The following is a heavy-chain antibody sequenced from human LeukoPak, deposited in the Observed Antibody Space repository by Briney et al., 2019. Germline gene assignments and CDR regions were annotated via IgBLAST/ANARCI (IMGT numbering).Heavy chain of an antibody. CDR1: GFTVSSNY. Sequence: GGSLRLSCAASGFTVSSNYMSWVRQAPDKGLEWVALIWYDGTNKFYADSVKGRFTISRDNSKNTLYLQMNSLRAEDTAVYYCARDPEGGNVRYFQHWGQGTLVTSSS. CDR2: IWYDGTNK. J-gene: IGHJ1*01. D-gene: IGHD4-23*01. V-gene: IGHV3-33*08. CDR3: ARDPEGGNVRYFQH.